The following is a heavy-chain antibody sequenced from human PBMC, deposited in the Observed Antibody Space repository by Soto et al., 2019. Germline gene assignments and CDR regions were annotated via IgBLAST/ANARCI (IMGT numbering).Heavy chain of an antibody. V-gene: IGHV3-11*01. CDR3: ARLPFPWGWFDP. CDR2: ISGSGRTI. Sequence: QVQLVESRGGLVKPGGSLRLSCAASGIVFSDYMSWVRRAPGKGLEWLSYISGSGRTIYSADSVKGRFTISRDNATNSLYLQMNNVRTEDTAVYYCARLPFPWGWFDPWGQGTLVTVSS. J-gene: IGHJ5*02. CDR1: GIVFSDY. D-gene: IGHD3-16*01.